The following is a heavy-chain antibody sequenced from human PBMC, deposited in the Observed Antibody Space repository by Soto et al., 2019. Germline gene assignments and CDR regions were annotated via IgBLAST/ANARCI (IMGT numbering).Heavy chain of an antibody. CDR2: IYYSGST. CDR3: AREVVTTNYYYGMDV. CDR1: GGSISSYY. D-gene: IGHD4-17*01. Sequence: SETLSLTCTVSGGSISSYYWSWIRQPPGKGLEWIGYIYYSGSTNYNPFLKSRVTISVDTSKNQFSLKLSSVTAADTAVYYCAREVVTTNYYYGMDVWGQGTTVTVSS. V-gene: IGHV4-59*01. J-gene: IGHJ6*02.